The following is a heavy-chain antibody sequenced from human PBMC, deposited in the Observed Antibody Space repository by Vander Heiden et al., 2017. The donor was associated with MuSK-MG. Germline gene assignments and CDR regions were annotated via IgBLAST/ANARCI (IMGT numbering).Heavy chain of an antibody. J-gene: IGHJ4*02. D-gene: IGHD6-13*01. CDR2: MNPNSGNT. CDR1: GYTFTRYD. V-gene: IGHV1-8*01. CDR3: ARVSRAYSSSVVDFDY. Sequence: QVQLVQSGAEVKKPGASVKVSCKASGYTFTRYDINWVRQATGQGLEWMGWMNPNSGNTGYAQKFQGRVTMTRNTSISTAYMELSSLRSEDTAVYYCARVSRAYSSSVVDFDYWGQGTLVTVSS.